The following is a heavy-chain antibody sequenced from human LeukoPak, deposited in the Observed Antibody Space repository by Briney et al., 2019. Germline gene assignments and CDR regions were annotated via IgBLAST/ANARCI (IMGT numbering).Heavy chain of an antibody. CDR2: IKQDGTQT. V-gene: IGHV3-7*01. CDR1: GFTFSNSW. J-gene: IGHJ3*02. Sequence: GGSLRLSCEGSGFTFSNSWMSWVRQAPGKGLEWVANIKQDGTQTYYVDSVKGRFTISRDNARSSLYLQMNSLRVEDTAVYYCASDLSQTGAFNIWGQGTMVTVSS. CDR3: ASDLSQTGAFNI. D-gene: IGHD7-27*01.